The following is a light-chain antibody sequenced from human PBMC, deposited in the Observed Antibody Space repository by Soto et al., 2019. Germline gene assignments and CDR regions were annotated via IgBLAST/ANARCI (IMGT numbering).Light chain of an antibody. CDR2: GAS. CDR3: QQYNIWPQT. J-gene: IGKJ1*01. V-gene: IGKV3-15*01. CDR1: QSVSSN. Sequence: EIVMTQSPATLSVSPGERATLSCRASQSVSSNLAWYQQNPGQAPRLLIYGASTRATGIPARFSGSGSGTEFTLTISSLQSEDFAVYYCQQYNIWPQTFGQGTKVEIK.